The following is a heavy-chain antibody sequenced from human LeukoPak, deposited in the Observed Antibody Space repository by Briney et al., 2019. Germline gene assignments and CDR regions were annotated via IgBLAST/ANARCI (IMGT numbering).Heavy chain of an antibody. D-gene: IGHD6-19*01. CDR3: ARDTSSGCDY. V-gene: IGHV3-74*01. CDR1: GFTFRMYW. CDR2: INSDASNT. Sequence: GGSLRLSCVASGFTFRMYWMHWVRQVPGKGLVWVSRINSDASNTTYADSVKGRFTISRDNAKNSLYLQMNSLRAEDTAVYYCARDTSSGCDYWGQGTLVTVSS. J-gene: IGHJ4*02.